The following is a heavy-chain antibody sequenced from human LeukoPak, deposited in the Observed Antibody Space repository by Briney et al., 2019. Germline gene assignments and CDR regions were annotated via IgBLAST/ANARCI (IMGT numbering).Heavy chain of an antibody. D-gene: IGHD6-13*01. V-gene: IGHV3-30*03. CDR2: ISYDGSNN. CDR1: GFTFSSYG. CDR3: ARDVTESWFLGVHS. Sequence: TGGSLRLSCAASGFTFSSYGMHWVRQAPGKGLEWVAVISYDGSNNYYADSVNGRFTISRDNSKNTLYLQMNSLTAEDTAVYYCARDVTESWFLGVHSWGLGTLVTVSS. J-gene: IGHJ4*02.